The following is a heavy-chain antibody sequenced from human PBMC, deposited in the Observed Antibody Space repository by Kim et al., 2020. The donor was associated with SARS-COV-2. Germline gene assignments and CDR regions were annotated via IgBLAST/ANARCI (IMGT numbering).Heavy chain of an antibody. CDR2: IYSGGSST. CDR1: GFTFSSYA. V-gene: IGHV3-23*03. J-gene: IGHJ6*02. CDR3: AKDQRYYGMDV. Sequence: GGSLRLSCAASGFTFSSYAMSWVRQAPGKGLEWVSVIYSGGSSTYYADSVKGRFTISRDNSKNTLYLQMNSLRAEDTAVYYCAKDQRYYGMDVWGQGTTVTVSS.